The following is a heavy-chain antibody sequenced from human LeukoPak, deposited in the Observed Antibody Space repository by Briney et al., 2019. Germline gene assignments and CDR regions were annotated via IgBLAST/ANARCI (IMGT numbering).Heavy chain of an antibody. J-gene: IGHJ4*02. CDR3: ARVFNDILTGYDY. CDR2: INPNSGGT. CDR1: GYTFTGYY. V-gene: IGHV1-2*06. D-gene: IGHD3-9*01. Sequence: ASVKVSCKASGYTFTGYYMHWVRQAPGQGLEWMGRINPNSGGTNYAQKFQGRVTMTRDTSISTAYMELSRLRSDDTAVYYCARVFNDILTGYDYWSQGTLVTVSS.